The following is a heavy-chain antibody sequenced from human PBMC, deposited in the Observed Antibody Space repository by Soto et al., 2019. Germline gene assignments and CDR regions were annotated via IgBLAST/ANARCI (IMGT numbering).Heavy chain of an antibody. CDR2: IYYTGNT. V-gene: IGHV4-59*01. CDR1: GGSIVDYY. J-gene: IGHJ5*02. CDR3: ARGVNRWELRGFFDP. Sequence: PSETLSLTCSVSGGSIVDYYWSWIRQPPGKGLEWIGFIYYTGNTRYNPSLGSRVTISLDTSKNQFSLKLTSATAADTAFYYCARGVNRWELRGFFDPWGRGALVTVSS. D-gene: IGHD1-7*01.